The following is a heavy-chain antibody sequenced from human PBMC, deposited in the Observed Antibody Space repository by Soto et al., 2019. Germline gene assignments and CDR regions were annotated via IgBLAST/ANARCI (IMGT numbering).Heavy chain of an antibody. J-gene: IGHJ6*02. Sequence: SVKVSCKASGGTFGRYSFTWVRQAPGHGLEWMGRIIPVFGIASYAQKFQGRVTITADKSTSTAYMELSSLRSEGTAVYYCAREDRDRETGLVPAAIDGMDVWGQGTTVTVSS. CDR2: IIPVFGIA. V-gene: IGHV1-69*04. CDR3: AREDRDRETGLVPAAIDGMDV. CDR1: GGTFGRYS. D-gene: IGHD2-2*01.